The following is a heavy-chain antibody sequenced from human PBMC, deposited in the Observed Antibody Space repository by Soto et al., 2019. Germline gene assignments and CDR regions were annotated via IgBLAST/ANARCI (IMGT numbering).Heavy chain of an antibody. D-gene: IGHD2-8*02. CDR1: GFTFSSYA. V-gene: IGHV3-23*01. J-gene: IGHJ4*02. CDR3: AKGWGSIRPSPGGY. Sequence: EVQLLESGGGLVQPGGSLRLSCAASGFTFSSYAMNWVRQAPGKGLEWVSTISGSGGNTYYADSVKGRFTISRDNSKNTLYLQMNSLRAEDTAVYYCAKGWGSIRPSPGGYWGQGTLVTVSS. CDR2: ISGSGGNT.